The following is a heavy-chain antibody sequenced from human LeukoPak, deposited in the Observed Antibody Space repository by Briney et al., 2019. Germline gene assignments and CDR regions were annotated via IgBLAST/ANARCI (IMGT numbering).Heavy chain of an antibody. J-gene: IGHJ4*02. CDR1: GSTFSYYD. CDR3: ARDHTSDHFFDS. V-gene: IGHV3-48*01. Sequence: PGGSLRLSCTASGSTFSYYDMNWVRQAPGKGLEWFSYLSHTSGSEYFADSVRGRFTVPRDNAQNSFYLQMDSLRVEDTAVYYCARDHTSDHFFDSWGQGTLVTVSS. D-gene: IGHD2/OR15-2a*01. CDR2: LSHTSGSE.